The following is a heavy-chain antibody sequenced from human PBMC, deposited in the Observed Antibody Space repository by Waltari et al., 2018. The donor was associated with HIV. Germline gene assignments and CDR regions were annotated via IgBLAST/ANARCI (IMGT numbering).Heavy chain of an antibody. CDR3: ARALFGVGSNWFDP. Sequence: QVQLQGLGPGLVKPSETLSPPCTVSGGSFNSSRWSWIRQPPGKGLEWIGYIYYTGRTNCNPSLKSRVTISVDTSKNQFSLRLSSVTAADTAVYYCARALFGVGSNWFDPWGQGTLVTVSS. D-gene: IGHD3-3*01. J-gene: IGHJ5*02. CDR1: GGSFNSSR. CDR2: IYYTGRT. V-gene: IGHV4-59*13.